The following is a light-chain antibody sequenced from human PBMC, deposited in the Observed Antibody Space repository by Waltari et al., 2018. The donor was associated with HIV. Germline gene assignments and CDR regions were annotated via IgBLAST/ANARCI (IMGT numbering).Light chain of an antibody. V-gene: IGLV3-21*04. CDR1: NIESSS. CDR2: DDT. CDR3: QVWDSTSDHAT. J-gene: IGLJ2*01. Sequence: SYVLTQPPSVSVAPGTTARISCGGNNIESSSTHWYQQKPGQAPVLVIYDDTDRPSGIPERFSASNIGNTATLTISRVEAGDEADYYCQVWDSTSDHATFGGGTKLTV.